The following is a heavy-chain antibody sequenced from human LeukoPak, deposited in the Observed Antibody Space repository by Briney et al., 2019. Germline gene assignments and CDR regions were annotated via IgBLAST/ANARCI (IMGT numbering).Heavy chain of an antibody. V-gene: IGHV1-69*05. CDR2: IIPIFGTA. J-gene: IGHJ4*02. D-gene: IGHD3-10*01. CDR1: GGTFSSYA. Sequence: ASVKVSCKASGGTFSSYAISWVRQAPGQGLEWMGRIIPIFGTANYAQKFQGRVTITTDESTSTAYMELSSLRSEDTAVYYCARDLSLLSDFRFDYWGQGTLVTVSS. CDR3: ARDLSLLSDFRFDY.